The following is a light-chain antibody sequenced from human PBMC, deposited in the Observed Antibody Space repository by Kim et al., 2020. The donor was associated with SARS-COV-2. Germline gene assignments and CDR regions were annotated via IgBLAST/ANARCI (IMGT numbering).Light chain of an antibody. CDR2: QDH. Sequence: SVSPGQKASITCSGENLGNRYISWYQQRAGQSPVLVISQDHKRPSGIPGRFSGANSGNTATLTISGIQAVDEADYYCQTWDINSAVFGGGTQLTVL. V-gene: IGLV3-1*01. CDR3: QTWDINSAV. J-gene: IGLJ7*01. CDR1: NLGNRY.